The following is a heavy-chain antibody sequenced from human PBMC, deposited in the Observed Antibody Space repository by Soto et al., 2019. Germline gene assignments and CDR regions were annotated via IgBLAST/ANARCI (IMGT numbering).Heavy chain of an antibody. J-gene: IGHJ6*02. CDR3: AREAGYYDILTGYPRGGMDV. CDR2: IYYSGST. D-gene: IGHD3-9*01. Sequence: WETLSLTCTVSGGSISSYYWSWIRQPPGKGLEWIGYIYYSGSTNYNPSLKSRVTISVDTSKNQFSLKLSSVTAADTAVYYCAREAGYYDILTGYPRGGMDVWGQGTTVTAP. CDR1: GGSISSYY. V-gene: IGHV4-59*01.